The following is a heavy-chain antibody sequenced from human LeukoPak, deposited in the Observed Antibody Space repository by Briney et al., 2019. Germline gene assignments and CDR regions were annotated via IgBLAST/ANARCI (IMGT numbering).Heavy chain of an antibody. CDR1: GGSISGDDYS. V-gene: IGHV4-30-2*01. CDR3: ARGRGGYDTRGYYNSWLDP. CDR2: IYHSGTT. D-gene: IGHD3-22*01. Sequence: SETLSLTCAVSGGSISGDDYSWSWIRQPPGKGLEWIGYIYHSGTTYYNPSLKSRVTISVDRSKNQFSLKLSSVTAADTAAYYCARGRGGYDTRGYYNSWLDPWGQGTLVTVSS. J-gene: IGHJ5*02.